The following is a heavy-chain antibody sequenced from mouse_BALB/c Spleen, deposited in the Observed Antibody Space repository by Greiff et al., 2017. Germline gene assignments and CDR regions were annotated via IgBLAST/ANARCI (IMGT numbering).Heavy chain of an antibody. CDR1: GFTFSSFG. J-gene: IGHJ3*01. Sequence: EVQRVESGGGLVQPGGSRKLSCAASGFTFSSFGMHWVRQAPEKGLEWVAYISSGSSTIYYADTVKGRFTISRDNPKNTLFLQMTSLRSEDTAMYYCARSDYGNYRGAFAYWGQGTLVTVSA. CDR3: ARSDYGNYRGAFAY. CDR2: ISSGSSTI. D-gene: IGHD2-1*01. V-gene: IGHV5-17*02.